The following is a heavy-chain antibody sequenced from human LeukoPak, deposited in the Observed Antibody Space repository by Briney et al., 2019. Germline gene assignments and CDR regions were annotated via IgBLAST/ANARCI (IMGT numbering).Heavy chain of an antibody. CDR1: GFTFSDYY. V-gene: IGHV3-11*06. J-gene: IGHJ3*02. D-gene: IGHD4-17*01. CDR3: ARDPMVYGDYDAFDI. CDR2: ISSSSSYT. Sequence: GGSLRLSCAASGFTFSDYYMSWIRQAPGKGLEWVSYISSSSSYTNYADSVKGRFTISRDNAKNSLFLQMNSLRDEDTAVYYCARDPMVYGDYDAFDIWGQGTLVTVSS.